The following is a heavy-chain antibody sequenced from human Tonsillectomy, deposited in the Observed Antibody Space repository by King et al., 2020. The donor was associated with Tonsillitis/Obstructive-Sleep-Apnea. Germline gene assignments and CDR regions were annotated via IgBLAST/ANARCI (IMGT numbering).Heavy chain of an antibody. CDR1: EFTFSSYE. CDR2: ISNSGNTI. Sequence: VQLVESGGGLVQPGGSLRLSCAASEFTFSSYEMNWVRQAPGEGLEWVSYISNSGNTIFHADSVKGRFIISRDNAKNSLYLQMNSLRAEDTAVYYCARGLGTGVAPTFYIDVWGKGTTVTVSS. J-gene: IGHJ6*03. D-gene: IGHD3-3*01. CDR3: ARGLGTGVAPTFYIDV. V-gene: IGHV3-48*03.